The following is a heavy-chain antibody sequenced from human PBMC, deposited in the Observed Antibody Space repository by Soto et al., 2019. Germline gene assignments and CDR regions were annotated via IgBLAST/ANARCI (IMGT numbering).Heavy chain of an antibody. CDR2: IRSKANSYAA. CDR1: GFTFSGSA. V-gene: IGHV3-73*01. CDR3: TRDGEQQLVFNYYGMDV. D-gene: IGHD6-13*01. Sequence: GGSLRLSCAASGFTFSGSAMHWVRQASGKGLEWVGRIRSKANSYAAAYAASVKGRFTISRNDSKNTAYLQMNSLKTEDTAVYYCTRDGEQQLVFNYYGMDVWGQGTTVTVSS. J-gene: IGHJ6*02.